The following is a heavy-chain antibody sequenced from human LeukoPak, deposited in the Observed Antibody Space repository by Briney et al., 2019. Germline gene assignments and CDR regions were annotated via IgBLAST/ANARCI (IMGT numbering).Heavy chain of an antibody. CDR1: GFSFSGHW. Sequence: PGGSLRLSCTASGFSFSGHWMHWARQLPGKGLLWVSRINSDGSATIYADSVRGRFTISRDNAKNTLYLQMSGLRVEDTAVYHCASDSPYYGMDVWGQGTTVTVSS. J-gene: IGHJ6*02. CDR3: ASDSPYYGMDV. CDR2: INSDGSAT. V-gene: IGHV3-74*01.